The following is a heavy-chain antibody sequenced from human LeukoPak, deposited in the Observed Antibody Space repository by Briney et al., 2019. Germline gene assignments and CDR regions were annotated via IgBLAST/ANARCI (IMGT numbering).Heavy chain of an antibody. Sequence: ASVKVSCKASGYTFTGYYMHWVRQAPGQGLEWMGWINPNSGGTNYAQKFQGRVTMTRDTSISTAYMELRRLRSDDTAVYYCAREGRLYSSSKVYYFDYWGQGTLVTVSS. J-gene: IGHJ4*02. V-gene: IGHV1-2*02. CDR3: AREGRLYSSSKVYYFDY. D-gene: IGHD6-6*01. CDR2: INPNSGGT. CDR1: GYTFTGYY.